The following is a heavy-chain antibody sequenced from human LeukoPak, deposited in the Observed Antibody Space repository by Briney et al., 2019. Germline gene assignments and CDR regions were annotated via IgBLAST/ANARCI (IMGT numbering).Heavy chain of an antibody. D-gene: IGHD4-17*01. CDR3: ARVSANDGDYVVLVAFDI. J-gene: IGHJ3*02. Sequence: ETLTLTCAASGFTFSSYSNNWVRKAPPPGLEWVSSISISNSYIYYADSVKGRFTISRDNAKNTLHLQMNSLRAEDTAVYYCARVSANDGDYVVLVAFDIWGQGTMVTVSS. CDR2: ISISNSYI. CDR1: GFTFSSYS. V-gene: IGHV3-21*01.